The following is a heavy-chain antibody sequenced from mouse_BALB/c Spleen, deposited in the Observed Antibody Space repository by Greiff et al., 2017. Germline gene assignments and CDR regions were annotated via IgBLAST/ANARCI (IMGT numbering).Heavy chain of an antibody. Sequence: VQLQQSGAELVKPGASVKLSCTASGFNINDTYMHWVKQRPEQGLEWIGRIDPANGNTKYDPKFQGKATITADTSSNTAYLQLSSLTAEDTAVYYCAMATTPRWAMDYWGQGTSVTVSS. D-gene: IGHD2-12*01. CDR1: GFNINDTY. CDR3: AMATTPRWAMDY. CDR2: IDPANGNT. J-gene: IGHJ4*01. V-gene: IGHV14-3*02.